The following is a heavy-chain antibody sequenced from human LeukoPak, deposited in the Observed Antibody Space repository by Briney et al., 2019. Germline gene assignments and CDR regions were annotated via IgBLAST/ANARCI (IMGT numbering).Heavy chain of an antibody. Sequence: SVKASCKAAGFTFTSSALQWVRQARGQRLEWIGLIVAGSGDTNYAQKFQNKVTITRDMSTSTAYMELSSLRSEDTAVYYCAAGPKYQLLLGASLHYYYGMDVWGQGTTVTVSS. D-gene: IGHD2-2*01. CDR2: IVAGSGDT. V-gene: IGHV1-58*01. CDR1: GFTFTSSA. CDR3: AAGPKYQLLLGASLHYYYGMDV. J-gene: IGHJ6*02.